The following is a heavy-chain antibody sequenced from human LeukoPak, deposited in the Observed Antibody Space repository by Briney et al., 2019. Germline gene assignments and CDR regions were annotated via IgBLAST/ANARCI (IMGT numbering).Heavy chain of an antibody. CDR2: IYYSGST. V-gene: IGHV4-59*08. CDR1: GGSISSYY. D-gene: IGHD3-9*01. CDR3: ARLLRLDYFDY. J-gene: IGHJ4*02. Sequence: PSETLSLTCTVSGGSISSYYWSWIRQPPGKGLEWIGYIYYSGSTNYNPSLKSRVTISVDTSKNQFSLKLSSVTAADTAAYYCARLLRLDYFDYWGQGTLVTVSS.